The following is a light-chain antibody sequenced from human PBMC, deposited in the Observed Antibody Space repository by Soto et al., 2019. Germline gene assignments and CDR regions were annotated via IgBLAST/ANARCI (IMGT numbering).Light chain of an antibody. CDR1: QSVSSN. J-gene: IGKJ2*01. V-gene: IGKV3-15*01. Sequence: EIVMTQSPATLSVSPGERATLSCRASQSVSSNLAWYQQKPGQAPRRLIYDTSTRATAIPARFSGSGSGTEFTLTISSLQSEDFEVYYCQQYNNWPPYTFGQGTKLEIK. CDR3: QQYNNWPPYT. CDR2: DTS.